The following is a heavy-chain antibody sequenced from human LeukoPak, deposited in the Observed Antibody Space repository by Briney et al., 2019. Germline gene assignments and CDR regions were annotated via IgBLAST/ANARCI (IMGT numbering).Heavy chain of an antibody. D-gene: IGHD5-18*01. J-gene: IGHJ4*02. Sequence: GGSLRLSCAASRFSFSSYWMTWVRQAPGKGLEWVANIKQDGSEKYYVDSVKGRFTISRDNAKNSLYLQMNSLRAEDTAVYYCAKELDIAMARFDYWGQGTLVIVSS. CDR1: RFSFSSYW. V-gene: IGHV3-7*01. CDR2: IKQDGSEK. CDR3: AKELDIAMARFDY.